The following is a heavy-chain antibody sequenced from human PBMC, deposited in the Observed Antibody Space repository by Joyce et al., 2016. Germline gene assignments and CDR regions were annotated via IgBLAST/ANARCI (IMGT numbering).Heavy chain of an antibody. CDR1: GFTFSSYS. J-gene: IGHJ4*02. D-gene: IGHD2-8*01. V-gene: IGHV3-21*01. CDR2: LSSSSSYI. Sequence: EVQLVESGGGLVKPGGSLRLSCEASGFTFSSYSMGWVRQAPGKGREWVSALSSSSSYIKYTDSVKGRFTISRDNAKNSLYLQMNSLRVEDTAVYYCARSSYTNGIFDYWGQGTLVTVSS. CDR3: ARSSYTNGIFDY.